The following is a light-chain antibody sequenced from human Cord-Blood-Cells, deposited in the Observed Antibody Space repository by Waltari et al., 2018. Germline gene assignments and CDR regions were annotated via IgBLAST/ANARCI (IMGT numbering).Light chain of an antibody. J-gene: IGKJ4*01. CDR2: WAS. CDR1: QSVLYSPNNKIY. Sequence: DIVMTQSPDSLAVSLGERATINCKSSQSVLYSPNNKIYLAWYQQKPGQPPKLLIYWASTRESGVLDRFSSSGSGTDVTLTISSLQAEDVAVYYCQQYYSTPLTFGGGTKVEIK. V-gene: IGKV4-1*01. CDR3: QQYYSTPLT.